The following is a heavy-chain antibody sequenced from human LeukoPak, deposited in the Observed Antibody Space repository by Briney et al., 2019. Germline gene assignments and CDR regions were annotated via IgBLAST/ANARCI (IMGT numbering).Heavy chain of an antibody. J-gene: IGHJ4*02. CDR3: AGNYGPYYFDY. D-gene: IGHD3-10*01. CDR2: ISYDGSNK. CDR1: GITFSNYA. V-gene: IGHV3-30*03. Sequence: GGSLRLSCAASGITFSNYAMSWVRQAPGKGLEWVSVISYDGSNKYYADSVKGRFTISRDNSKNTLYLQMNSLRAEDTAVYYCAGNYGPYYFDYWGQGTLVTVSS.